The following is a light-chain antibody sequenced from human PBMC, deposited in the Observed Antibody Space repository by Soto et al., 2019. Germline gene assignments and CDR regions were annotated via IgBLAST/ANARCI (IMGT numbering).Light chain of an antibody. V-gene: IGKV3-11*01. J-gene: IGKJ5*01. CDR2: DAS. CDR3: QQRGNCPRIT. Sequence: EIVLTQSPATLSLSPGERATLSCRASQSVSSYLAWYQQKPGQGPRLLIYDASNRATGIPARFSGSGSGTDFTLTISSLEPEDLAVYYCQQRGNCPRITFGQGTRLEIK. CDR1: QSVSSY.